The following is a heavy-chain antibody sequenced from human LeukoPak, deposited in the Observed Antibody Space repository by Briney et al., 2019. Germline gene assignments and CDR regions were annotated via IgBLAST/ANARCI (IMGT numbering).Heavy chain of an antibody. Sequence: SSETLSLTCTVSGGSISRYYWSWIRQPPGKGLEWIGYIYHSGSTYYNPSLKSRVTISVDRSKNQFSLKLSSVTAADTAVYYCARDRGRMEFDYWGRGTLVTGSS. D-gene: IGHD1-26*01. CDR2: IYHSGST. V-gene: IGHV4-59*12. CDR3: ARDRGRMEFDY. CDR1: GGSISRYY. J-gene: IGHJ4*02.